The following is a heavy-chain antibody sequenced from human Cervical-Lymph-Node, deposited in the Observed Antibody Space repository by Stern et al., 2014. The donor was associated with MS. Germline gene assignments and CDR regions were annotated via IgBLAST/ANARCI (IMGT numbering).Heavy chain of an antibody. CDR2: SSAYNGNT. V-gene: IGHV1-18*01. J-gene: IGHJ4*02. CDR1: GYTFTSYG. CDR3: ARAEAFRNPPGPPVDY. D-gene: IGHD1-14*01. Sequence: QVQLVQSGAEVKKPGASVKVSCKASGYTFTSYGISWVRQTPGQGLEWMGWSSAYNGNTNYAQKLQGRVTMTTDTSTSTAYMELRSLRSDDTAVYYCARAEAFRNPPGPPVDYWGQGTLVTVSS.